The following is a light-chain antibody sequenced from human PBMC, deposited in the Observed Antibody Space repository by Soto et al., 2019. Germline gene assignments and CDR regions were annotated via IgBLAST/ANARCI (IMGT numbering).Light chain of an antibody. Sequence: DIQLTQSPSFLSASVGDRVTITCRASLGISTYLAWYQQKPGKAPNHLIYAASTLQSGVPSRFSGSGSGTEFTLTISSLQPEDFATYYCQQVNTYTFGPGTKVDIK. V-gene: IGKV1-9*01. CDR3: QQVNTYT. J-gene: IGKJ3*01. CDR1: LGISTY. CDR2: AAS.